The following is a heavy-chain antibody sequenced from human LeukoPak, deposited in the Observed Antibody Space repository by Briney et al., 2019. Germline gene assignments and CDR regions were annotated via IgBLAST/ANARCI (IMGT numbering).Heavy chain of an antibody. D-gene: IGHD3-22*01. Sequence: GESLKISCKGSGYSFTSYWIGWVRQMPGKGLEWMGIINPSDSDTRYSPSFQGQVTISADKSTSTAYLQWSSLKASDTAMYYCARSRAGRFYDSSGYPQYYFDYWGQGTLVTVSS. CDR2: INPSDSDT. V-gene: IGHV5-51*01. CDR1: GYSFTSYW. J-gene: IGHJ4*02. CDR3: ARSRAGRFYDSSGYPQYYFDY.